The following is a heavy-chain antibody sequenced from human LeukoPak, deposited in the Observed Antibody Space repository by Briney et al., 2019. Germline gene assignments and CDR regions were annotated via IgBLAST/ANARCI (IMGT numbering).Heavy chain of an antibody. CDR2: IKSKTDGGTT. V-gene: IGHV3-15*01. Sequence: GGSLRLSCAAPGFTFSNAWMGWVRQAPGKGLEWVGRIKSKTDGGTTEYAAPVKGRFTISRDDSKNTLYLQMNSLKIEDTGVYYCTTDRAIAVRPLFDYWGQGTLVSVSS. J-gene: IGHJ4*02. D-gene: IGHD6-6*01. CDR3: TTDRAIAVRPLFDY. CDR1: GFTFSNAW.